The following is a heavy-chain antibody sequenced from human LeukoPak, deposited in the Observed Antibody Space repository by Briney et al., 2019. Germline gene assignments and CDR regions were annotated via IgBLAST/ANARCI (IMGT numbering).Heavy chain of an antibody. Sequence: GGSLRLSCAASGFTFSSYAMSWVRQAPGKGLEWVSSISSSSSSYIYYADSVKGRFTISRDNAKNSLYLQMNSLRAEDTAVYYCTTLPGGIYMITFGGDTFDYWGQGTLVTVSS. V-gene: IGHV3-21*01. CDR2: ISSSSSSYI. CDR1: GFTFSSYA. CDR3: TTLPGGIYMITFGGDTFDY. J-gene: IGHJ4*02. D-gene: IGHD3-16*01.